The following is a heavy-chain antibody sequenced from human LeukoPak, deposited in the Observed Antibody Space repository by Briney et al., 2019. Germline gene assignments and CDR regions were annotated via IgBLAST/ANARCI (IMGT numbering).Heavy chain of an antibody. V-gene: IGHV3-21*01. D-gene: IGHD5-12*01. Sequence: PGGSLRLSCAASGFTFSSYSMNWVRQAPGKGLEWVSSISSSSSYIYYADSVKGRFTISRDNAKNSLYLQMNSLRAEDTAVYYCARDPRATSDFYYFDYWGQGTLVTVSS. J-gene: IGHJ4*02. CDR3: ARDPRATSDFYYFDY. CDR1: GFTFSSYS. CDR2: ISSSSSYI.